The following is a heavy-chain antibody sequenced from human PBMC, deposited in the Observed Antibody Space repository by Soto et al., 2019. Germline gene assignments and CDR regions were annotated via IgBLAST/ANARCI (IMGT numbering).Heavy chain of an antibody. Sequence: GGSLRLSCAASGFTFSSYGMHWVRQAPGKGLEWVAVIWYDGSNKYYADSVKGRFTISRDNSKNTLYLQMNSLRAEDTAVYYCARGPYSNSPVGYYYGMDVWGQGTTVTVSS. V-gene: IGHV3-33*01. CDR3: ARGPYSNSPVGYYYGMDV. CDR2: IWYDGSNK. D-gene: IGHD4-4*01. CDR1: GFTFSSYG. J-gene: IGHJ6*02.